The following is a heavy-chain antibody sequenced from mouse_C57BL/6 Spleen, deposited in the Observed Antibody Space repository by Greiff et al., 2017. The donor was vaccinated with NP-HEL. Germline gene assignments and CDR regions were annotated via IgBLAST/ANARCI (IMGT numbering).Heavy chain of an antibody. V-gene: IGHV5-9-1*02. CDR3: TRDTLDAMDY. J-gene: IGHJ4*01. CDR1: GFTFSSYA. CDR2: ISSGGDYI. D-gene: IGHD6-1*01. Sequence: EVKLQESGEGLVKPGGSLKLSCAASGFTFSSYAMSWVRQTPEKRLEWVAYISSGGDYIYYADTVKGRFTISRDNAKNTLYLEMSSLKSEDTAMYYWTRDTLDAMDYWGQGTSVTVSS.